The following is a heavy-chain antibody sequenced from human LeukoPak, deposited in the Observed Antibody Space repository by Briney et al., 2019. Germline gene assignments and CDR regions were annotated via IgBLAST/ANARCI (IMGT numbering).Heavy chain of an antibody. Sequence: SETLSLTCTVSGGSISRYYWTWIRQPPRKGLEWIGYIDYSGSTNYNPSLKSRVTISVDTSKNQFSLKLSSVTAADTAVYYCARDSGSSGNNYYFDYWGQGTLVTVSS. CDR3: ARDSGSSGNNYYFDY. CDR1: GGSISRYY. V-gene: IGHV4-59*01. J-gene: IGHJ4*02. D-gene: IGHD1-26*01. CDR2: IDYSGST.